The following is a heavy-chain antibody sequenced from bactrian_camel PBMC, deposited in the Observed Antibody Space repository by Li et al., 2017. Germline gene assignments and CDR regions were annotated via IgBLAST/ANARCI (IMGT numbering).Heavy chain of an antibody. V-gene: IGHV3S57*01. D-gene: IGHD3*01. Sequence: HVQLVEYGGGTVQAGGSLRLSCAASGYTISNYYMGWFRQAPGKEREGVAVTDSDGHSTYADSVKGRFTISEGNAKTTLYLQMNSLRTEDTAVYYCATFSLAYGFMDYWGQGTQVTVS. CDR3: ATFSLAYGFMDY. J-gene: IGHJ4*01. CDR2: TDSDGHS. CDR1: GYTISNYY.